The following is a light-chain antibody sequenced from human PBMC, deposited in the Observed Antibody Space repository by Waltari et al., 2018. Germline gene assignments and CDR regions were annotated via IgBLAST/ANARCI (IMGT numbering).Light chain of an antibody. CDR2: EVN. J-gene: IGLJ1*01. V-gene: IGLV2-23*02. CDR3: CSYATVGTFV. CDR1: SSDVGSHNL. Sequence: QSALTQTASVSGSPGQSITLSCPGTSSDVGSHNLFSWYQQHPGKAPKLMIYEVNKRPSGVSFRFSGSKSGNTASLTISGLQAEDEAEYYCCSYATVGTFVFGTGTEVTVL.